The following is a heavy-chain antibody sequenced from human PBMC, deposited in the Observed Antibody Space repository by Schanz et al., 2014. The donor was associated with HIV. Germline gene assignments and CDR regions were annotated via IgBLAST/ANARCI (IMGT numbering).Heavy chain of an antibody. CDR3: ARTTIAAPGTEYYYGMDV. V-gene: IGHV3-33*01. Sequence: QVQLVESGGGVVLPGRSLRLSCAASGFTFSSYGMHWVRQAPGKGLEWGAVIWYDGSKKYYADSVKGRFTISRDNSKNTLFLQMNSLRAEDTAVYYCARTTIAAPGTEYYYGMDVWGQGTTVTVSS. CDR1: GFTFSSYG. CDR2: IWYDGSKK. D-gene: IGHD6-13*01. J-gene: IGHJ6*02.